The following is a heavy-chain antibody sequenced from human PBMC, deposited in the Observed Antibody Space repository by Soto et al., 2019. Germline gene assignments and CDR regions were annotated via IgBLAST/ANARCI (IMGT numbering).Heavy chain of an antibody. CDR3: AGNDFWSGYYYDY. CDR2: IYHSGST. Sequence: PSETLSLTCAVSGGSISSSNWWSWVRQPPGKGLEWIGDIYHSGSTNYNPSLKSRVTISVDTSKNQFSLKLSSVTAADTAVYYCAGNDFWSGYYYDYWGQGTLVTVSS. V-gene: IGHV4-4*02. CDR1: GGSISSSNW. D-gene: IGHD3-3*01. J-gene: IGHJ4*02.